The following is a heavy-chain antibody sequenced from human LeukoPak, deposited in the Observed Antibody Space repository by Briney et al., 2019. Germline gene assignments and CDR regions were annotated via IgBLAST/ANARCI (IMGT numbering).Heavy chain of an antibody. CDR1: GFTFSSYS. Sequence: GSLRLSCAASGFTFSSYSMNWGRQAPGKGLEWVSYISSSSSTIYYADSVKGRFTISRDSAKNSLYLQMNSLRAEDTAVYYCARLVITMVRGVIDYGMDVWGQGTTVTVSS. J-gene: IGHJ6*02. D-gene: IGHD3-10*01. CDR3: ARLVITMVRGVIDYGMDV. V-gene: IGHV3-48*01. CDR2: ISSSSSTI.